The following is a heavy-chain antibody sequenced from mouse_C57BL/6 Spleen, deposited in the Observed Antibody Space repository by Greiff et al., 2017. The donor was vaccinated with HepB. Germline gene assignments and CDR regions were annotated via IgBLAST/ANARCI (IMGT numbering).Heavy chain of an antibody. CDR1: GYSITSGYD. J-gene: IGHJ4*01. Sequence: EVQLQQSGPGMVKPSQSLSLTCTVTGYSITSGYDWHWIRHFPGNKLEWMGYISYSGSTNYNPSLKSRISITHDTSKNHFFLKLNSVTTEDTATYYCARGGYDSYAMDYWGQGTSVTVSS. CDR2: ISYSGST. CDR3: ARGGYDSYAMDY. D-gene: IGHD2-10*02. V-gene: IGHV3-1*01.